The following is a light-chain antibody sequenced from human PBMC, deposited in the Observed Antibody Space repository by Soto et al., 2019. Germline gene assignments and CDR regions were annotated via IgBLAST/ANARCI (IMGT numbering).Light chain of an antibody. CDR2: AAS. V-gene: IGKV1-27*01. Sequence: DIQMTQSPSSLSASVGDRVTITCRASQGISNYLAWYQQKPGKVPKLLIYAASTLQSGVPSRISGSGSGTEFTFTITSLQPEDIGTYFCQQYDNLPYIFGQGTKVDIK. J-gene: IGKJ2*01. CDR1: QGISNY. CDR3: QQYDNLPYI.